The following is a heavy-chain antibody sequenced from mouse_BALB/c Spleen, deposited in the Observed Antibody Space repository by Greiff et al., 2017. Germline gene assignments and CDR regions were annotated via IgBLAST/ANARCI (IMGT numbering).Heavy chain of an antibody. J-gene: IGHJ3*01. Sequence: VQLVESGPGLVAPSQSLSITCTVSGFSLTSYGVHWVRQPPGKGLEWLGVIWAGGSTNYNSALMSRLSISKDNSKSQVFLKMNSLQTDDTAMYYCAREGGSSPAWFAYWGQGTLVTVSA. V-gene: IGHV2-9*02. CDR3: AREGGSSPAWFAY. CDR1: GFSLTSYG. CDR2: IWAGGST. D-gene: IGHD1-1*01.